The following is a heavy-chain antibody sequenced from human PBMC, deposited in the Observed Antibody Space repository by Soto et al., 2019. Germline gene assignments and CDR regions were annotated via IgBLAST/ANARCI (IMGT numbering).Heavy chain of an antibody. J-gene: IGHJ5*01. D-gene: IGHD6-13*01. CDR2: ILWDDEK. V-gene: IGHV2-5*02. Sequence: QITLKESGPTLAKPTQTLTLTCTFSGFSLTTSGVAVGWIRHPPGKALEWLALILWDDEKRYSTSLKNRLTITKDTSKNQAVLTMTNMDPMDTATYYCAHRRGSSWFDYWGQGTLVTVSS. CDR3: AHRRGSSWFDY. CDR1: GFSLTTSGVA.